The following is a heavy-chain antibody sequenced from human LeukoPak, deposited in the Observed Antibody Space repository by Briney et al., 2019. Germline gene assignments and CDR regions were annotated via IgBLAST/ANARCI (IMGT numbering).Heavy chain of an antibody. CDR1: GYTFTGYY. V-gene: IGHV1-2*02. Sequence: ASVKVSCKASGYTFTGYYMHWVRQAPGQGLEWMGWINPNSGGTSYAQKFQGRVTMTRDMSTSTVYMELSSLRSEDTAVYYCAGQSRGNWFDPWGQGTLVTVSS. J-gene: IGHJ5*02. CDR2: INPNSGGT. D-gene: IGHD2-2*01. CDR3: AGQSRGNWFDP.